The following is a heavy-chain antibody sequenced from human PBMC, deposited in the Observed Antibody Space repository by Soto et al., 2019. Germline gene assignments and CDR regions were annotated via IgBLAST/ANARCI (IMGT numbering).Heavy chain of an antibody. D-gene: IGHD2-15*01. J-gene: IGHJ6*02. CDR3: ARCGIAVAPPGYYYYGMDV. CDR1: GGTFSSYA. Sequence: SVKVSCKASGGTFSSYAISWVRQAPGQGLERMGGIIPIFGTANYAQKFQGRVTITADESASTAYMELSSLRSEDTAVYYCARCGIAVAPPGYYYYGMDVWGQGTTVTVSS. V-gene: IGHV1-69*13. CDR2: IIPIFGTA.